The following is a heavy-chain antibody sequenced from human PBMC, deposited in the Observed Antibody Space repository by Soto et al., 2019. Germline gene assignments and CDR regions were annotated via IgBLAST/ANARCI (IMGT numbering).Heavy chain of an antibody. J-gene: IGHJ6*03. CDR2: IYYSGST. CDR3: ASSGRFGDYYYYYYMDV. D-gene: IGHD3-10*01. Sequence: SETLSLTCAVYGGSFSGYYWSWIRQPPGKGLEWIGYIYYSGSTNYNPSLKSRVTISVDTSKNQFSLKLSSVTAADTAVYYCASSGRFGDYYYYYYMDVWGKGTTVTVSS. CDR1: GGSFSGYY. V-gene: IGHV4-59*01.